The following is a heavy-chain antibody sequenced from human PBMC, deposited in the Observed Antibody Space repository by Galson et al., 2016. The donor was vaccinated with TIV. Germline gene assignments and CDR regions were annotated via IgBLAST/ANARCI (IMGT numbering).Heavy chain of an antibody. J-gene: IGHJ3*01. Sequence: TLSLTCSVSGVSISSGFSYLNWVRQSPGQGLEWIGYIHFTGRTYYNPSFQSRVSISVDTSKSQFSPNLRSVTAADTAVYFCARETYGDYDNYDAFDFWGRGTMVTVSS. V-gene: IGHV4-31*03. CDR2: IHFTGRT. D-gene: IGHD4-17*01. CDR1: GVSISSGFSY. CDR3: ARETYGDYDNYDAFDF.